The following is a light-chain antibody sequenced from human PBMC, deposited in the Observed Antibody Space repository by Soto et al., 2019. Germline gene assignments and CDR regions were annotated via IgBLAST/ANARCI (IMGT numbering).Light chain of an antibody. CDR3: TSYTSSSPPYV. CDR2: EVS. J-gene: IGLJ1*01. V-gene: IGLV2-14*01. CDR1: SSDVGGYDF. Sequence: QSVLTQPASVSGSLGQSITISCTGTSSDVGGYDFVSWYRHHPGKAPKLMIYEVSNRPSGVSNRFSGSKSGNTASLTISGLQAEDEAAYYCTSYTSSSPPYVFGPGTQLTVL.